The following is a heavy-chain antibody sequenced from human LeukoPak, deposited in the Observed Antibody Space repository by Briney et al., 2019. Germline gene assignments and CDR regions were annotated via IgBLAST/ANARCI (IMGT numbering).Heavy chain of an antibody. V-gene: IGHV4-59*01. CDR2: IYYRGNT. J-gene: IGHJ3*01. CDR1: GGSISPYY. CDR3: AKSTYYYDPFVNAFDL. Sequence: SETLSLTCTVSGGSISPYYWSWIRQSPGKGLEWIGYIYYRGNTKYNPSLKSRVTISVDTSKNLLSLDLNAVDSEDTAVYYCAKSTYYYDPFVNAFDLWGQGTVVTVSS. D-gene: IGHD3-22*01.